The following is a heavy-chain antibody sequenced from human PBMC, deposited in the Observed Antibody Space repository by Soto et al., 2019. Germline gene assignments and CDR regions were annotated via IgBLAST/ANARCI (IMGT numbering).Heavy chain of an antibody. CDR2: ISGSGGST. CDR1: GFTFSSYA. D-gene: IGHD6-13*01. J-gene: IGHJ3*02. CDR3: AKDPAAIPRGAFDI. V-gene: IGHV3-23*01. Sequence: EVQLLESGGGLVKPGGSLRLSCAASGFTFSSYAMSWVRQAPGKGLEWVSAISGSGGSTDYAESVKGRFTISRDNSKNPVYLPMNSLRAEDTAVYYCAKDPAAIPRGAFDIWGQGTLVTVSS.